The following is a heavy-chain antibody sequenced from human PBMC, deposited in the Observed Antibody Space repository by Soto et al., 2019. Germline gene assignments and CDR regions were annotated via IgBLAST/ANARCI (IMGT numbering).Heavy chain of an antibody. CDR3: ARDEGEDIVATILPYFEY. Sequence: ASVKVSCKASGYTFTSYGISWVRQAPGQGLEWMGWISAYNGNTNYAQKLQGRVTMTTDTSTSTAYMELRSLRSDDTAVYYCARDEGEDIVATILPYFEYWGQGTLVTVSS. V-gene: IGHV1-18*01. CDR2: ISAYNGNT. D-gene: IGHD5-12*01. CDR1: GYTFTSYG. J-gene: IGHJ4*02.